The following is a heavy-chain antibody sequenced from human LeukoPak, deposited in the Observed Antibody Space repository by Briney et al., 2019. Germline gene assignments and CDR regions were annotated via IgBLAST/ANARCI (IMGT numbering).Heavy chain of an antibody. D-gene: IGHD3-10*02. V-gene: IGHV1-18*01. CDR1: GYTYSSYG. J-gene: IGHJ4*02. Sequence: GSVKVSCKASGYTYSSYGISWVREAPGQGLEGMGWINFYSGNTNIARRLQGRVTMTTDTSTSTAYMELRSLRSDDTAVYYCGRDANRVLGDYWGQGTLVTVS. CDR2: INFYSGNT. CDR3: GRDANRVLGDY.